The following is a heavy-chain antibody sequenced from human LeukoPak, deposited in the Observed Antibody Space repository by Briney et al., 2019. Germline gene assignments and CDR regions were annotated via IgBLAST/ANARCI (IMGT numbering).Heavy chain of an antibody. D-gene: IGHD5/OR15-5a*01. Sequence: SGGSLRLSCAAAGFTFSSYAMNWVRQAPGKGLGWVSGIRGSGTGSYNTDSVKGRFTISRDNSKNTLFLHMNSLRGDDTAVYYCAKDQGAYSVNDYFDYWGQGTLVTVSS. CDR3: AKDQGAYSVNDYFDY. CDR1: GFTFSSYA. V-gene: IGHV3-23*01. J-gene: IGHJ4*02. CDR2: IRGSGTGS.